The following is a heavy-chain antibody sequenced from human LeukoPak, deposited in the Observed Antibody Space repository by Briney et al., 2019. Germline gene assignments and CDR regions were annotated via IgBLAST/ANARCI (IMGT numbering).Heavy chain of an antibody. J-gene: IGHJ6*03. CDR2: IYTSGST. CDR1: GGSISSGSYY. Sequence: PSETLSLTCTVSGGSISSGSYYWSWIRQPAGTGLEWIGRIYTSGSTNYNPSLKSRVTISVDTSKNQFPLKLSSVTAADTAVYYCARDGYYYYMDVWGKGTTVTISS. CDR3: ARDGYYYYMDV. V-gene: IGHV4-61*02.